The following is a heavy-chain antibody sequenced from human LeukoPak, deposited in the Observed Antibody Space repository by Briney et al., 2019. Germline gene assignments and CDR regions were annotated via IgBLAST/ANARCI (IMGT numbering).Heavy chain of an antibody. CDR1: GFTFSSYA. CDR2: ISYDGSNK. J-gene: IGHJ4*02. D-gene: IGHD2-2*01. CDR3: AREGGPATASFDY. V-gene: IGHV3-30*01. Sequence: GRSLRLSCAASGFTFSSYAMHWVRQAPGKGLEWVAVISYDGSNKYYADSVKGRFTISRENSKNTLYLQMNSLRAEDTAVYYCAREGGPATASFDYWGQGTLATVSS.